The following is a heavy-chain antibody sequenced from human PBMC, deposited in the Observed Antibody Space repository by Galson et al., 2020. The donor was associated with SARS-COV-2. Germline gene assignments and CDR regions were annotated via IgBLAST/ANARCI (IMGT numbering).Heavy chain of an antibody. Sequence: ETSETLSLTCTVSGGSISSYYWSWIRQPPGKGLEWIGYIYYSGSTNYNPSPTSRVTISVDTSKNQFSLKLSSVTAADTASYYCARRAVTRGYFDYWGQGTLVTVS. CDR2: IYYSGST. V-gene: IGHV4-59*08. CDR3: ARRAVTRGYFDY. D-gene: IGHD4-17*01. J-gene: IGHJ4*02. CDR1: GGSISSYY.